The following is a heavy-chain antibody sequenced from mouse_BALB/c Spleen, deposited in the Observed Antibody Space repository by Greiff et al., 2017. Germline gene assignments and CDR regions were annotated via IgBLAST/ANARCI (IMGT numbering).Heavy chain of an antibody. CDR3: ARKDYGRYFDY. J-gene: IGHJ2*01. CDR1: GFNFKDTY. Sequence: VQLQQSGAELVKPGASVKLSCTASGFNFKDTYMHWVKQRPGQGLEWIGRIDPANGNTNYDPQFPSKATITADTSSNTNYLQLSSLASEDTADYYCARKDYGRYFDYWGEGTTLTVSS. CDR2: IDPANGNT. V-gene: IGHV14-3*02. D-gene: IGHD2-1*01.